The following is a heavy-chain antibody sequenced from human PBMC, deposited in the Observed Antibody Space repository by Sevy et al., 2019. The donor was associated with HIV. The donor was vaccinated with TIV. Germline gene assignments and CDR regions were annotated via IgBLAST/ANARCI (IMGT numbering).Heavy chain of an antibody. J-gene: IGHJ6*02. Sequence: SETLSLTCAVYGGSFSGYYWSWIRQPPGKGLEWIGEINHSGSTNYNPSLKSRVTISVDTSKNQFSLKLSSVTAADTAVYYCASYYGSPTRYCMDVWGQGTTVTVSS. CDR2: INHSGST. D-gene: IGHD3-10*01. CDR3: ASYYGSPTRYCMDV. V-gene: IGHV4-34*01. CDR1: GGSFSGYY.